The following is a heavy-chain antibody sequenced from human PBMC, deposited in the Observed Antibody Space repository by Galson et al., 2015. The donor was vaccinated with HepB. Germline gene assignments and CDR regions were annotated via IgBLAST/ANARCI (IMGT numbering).Heavy chain of an antibody. V-gene: IGHV1-2*06. J-gene: IGHJ4*01. D-gene: IGHD2-15*01. Sequence: SVKVSCKASGYTFTGYYMHWVRQAPGQGLEWMGRINPNSGGTNYAQKFQGRVTMTRDTSISTAYMELSRLRSDDTAVYYCARGRYCSGGSCYSPFDSWGQGTLVTVSS. CDR1: GYTFTGYY. CDR3: ARGRYCSGGSCYSPFDS. CDR2: INPNSGGT.